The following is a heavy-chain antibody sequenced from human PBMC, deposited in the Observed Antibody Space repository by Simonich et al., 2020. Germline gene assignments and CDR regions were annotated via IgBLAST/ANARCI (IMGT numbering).Heavy chain of an antibody. J-gene: IGHJ3*02. CDR2: TNTNSGGT. D-gene: IGHD7-27*01. V-gene: IGHV1-2*02. CDR1: GYTFTGYS. Sequence: QVQLVQSGAEVKKPGASVKVSCKASGYTFTGYSMHWVRQAPGQGLEWMGLTNTNSGGTNDGQKLQGRGTMTRDTSISTAYRELSRLRSDDTAVYYCARGRLTGDKGAFDIWGQGTMVTVSS. CDR3: ARGRLTGDKGAFDI.